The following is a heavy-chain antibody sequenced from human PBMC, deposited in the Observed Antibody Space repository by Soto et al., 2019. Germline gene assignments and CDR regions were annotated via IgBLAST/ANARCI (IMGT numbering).Heavy chain of an antibody. V-gene: IGHV1-69*13. D-gene: IGHD6-19*01. J-gene: IGHJ6*02. CDR3: ARVGVSGWAPDYYGMDV. Sequence: ASVKVSCKASGGTFSSYAISWVRQAPGQGLEWMGGIIPIFGTANYAQKFQGRVTITADESTSTAYMELSSLRSEDTAVYYCARVGVSGWAPDYYGMDVWGQGTTVTVSS. CDR2: IIPIFGTA. CDR1: GGTFSSYA.